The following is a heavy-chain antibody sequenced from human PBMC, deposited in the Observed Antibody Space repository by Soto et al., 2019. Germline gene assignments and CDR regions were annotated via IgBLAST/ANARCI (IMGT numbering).Heavy chain of an antibody. Sequence: QVQLVESGGGVVQPGRSLRLSCAASGFTFSSYGMHWVRQAPGKGLEWVAVISYDGSNKYYADSVKGRFTISRDNSKNTLYLQMTSLRAEDTAVYYYAKVDVGYWCQGTLVTVSS. CDR1: GFTFSSYG. J-gene: IGHJ4*02. CDR3: AKVDVGY. V-gene: IGHV3-30*18. D-gene: IGHD3-16*01. CDR2: ISYDGSNK.